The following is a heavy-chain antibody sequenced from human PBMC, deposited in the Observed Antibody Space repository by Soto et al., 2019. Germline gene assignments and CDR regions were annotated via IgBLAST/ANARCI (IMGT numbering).Heavy chain of an antibody. J-gene: IGHJ5*02. CDR1: GGSISSGGYY. CDR2: IYYSGST. Sequence: PSATLSLTCTVSGGSISSGGYYWSWIRQHPGKGLEWIGYIYYSGSTYYNPSLKSRVTISVDTSKNQFSLKLSSVTAADTAVYYCARAYYDSSGSTNWFDPWGQGTLVTVSS. D-gene: IGHD3-22*01. V-gene: IGHV4-31*03. CDR3: ARAYYDSSGSTNWFDP.